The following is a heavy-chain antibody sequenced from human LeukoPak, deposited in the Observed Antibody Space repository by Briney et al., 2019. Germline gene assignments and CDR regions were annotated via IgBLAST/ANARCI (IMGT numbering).Heavy chain of an antibody. Sequence: SETLSLTCTVSGGSISSYYWSWIRQPPGKGLEWIGYIYYSGSTNYNPSLKSRVTISVDTSKNQFSLKLSSVTAADTAVYYCARGYSYGGRNYFDYWGQGTLVTVSS. J-gene: IGHJ4*02. D-gene: IGHD5-18*01. CDR2: IYYSGST. CDR1: GGSISSYY. CDR3: ARGYSYGGRNYFDY. V-gene: IGHV4-59*12.